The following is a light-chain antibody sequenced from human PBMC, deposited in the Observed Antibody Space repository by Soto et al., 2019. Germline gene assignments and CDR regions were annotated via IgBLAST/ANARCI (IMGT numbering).Light chain of an antibody. CDR2: GAS. Sequence: EIVLTQSPGTLSLSPGERATLSCRASQSISSSYLAWSQQKPGQAPRLIVYGASSRATGIPDRFSGSGSGTGFILSIGMLEHEDFAVYYFHQYGRSRVTFGPGTKGDIK. CDR3: HQYGRSRVT. J-gene: IGKJ3*01. V-gene: IGKV3-20*01. CDR1: QSISSSY.